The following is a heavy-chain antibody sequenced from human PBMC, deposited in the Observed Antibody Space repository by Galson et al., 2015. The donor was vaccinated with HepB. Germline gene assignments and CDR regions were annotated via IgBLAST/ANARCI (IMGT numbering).Heavy chain of an antibody. D-gene: IGHD2-21*02. CDR2: ISHDGTKK. CDR1: GFAFGGYA. Sequence: SLRLSCAASGFAFGGYAMHWVRQTPVKGLECVAYISHDGTKKHYAGSVKGRFTVSRDNSKDTLFLQMNSLRSDDTALYYCATVGWVMTPGFDIWGRGAMVTVSS. J-gene: IGHJ3*02. CDR3: ATVGWVMTPGFDI. V-gene: IGHV3-30*06.